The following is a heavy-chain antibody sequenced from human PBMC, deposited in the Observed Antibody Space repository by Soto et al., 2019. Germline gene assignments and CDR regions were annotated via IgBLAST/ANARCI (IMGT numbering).Heavy chain of an antibody. CDR3: ERVLYYGMEV. J-gene: IGHJ6*02. V-gene: IGHV2-26*01. CDR1: GYSRSHPRMC. Sequence: QVTLKESGPVLVKPTETLTLTCTVSGYSRSHPRMCLSWIRQPPGKALEWLAHISAHDEKSYSTSLMTRLTLSPDTSNSQVVLTMTHMDPVDTATYYRERVLYYGMEVWGQGTTVTVSS. CDR2: ISAHDEK.